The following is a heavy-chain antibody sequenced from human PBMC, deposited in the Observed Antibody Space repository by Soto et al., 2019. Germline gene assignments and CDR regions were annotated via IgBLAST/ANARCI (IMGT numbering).Heavy chain of an antibody. V-gene: IGHV3-23*01. CDR1: GFTFSSYA. CDR2: ISGSGGST. J-gene: IGHJ6*02. D-gene: IGHD6-13*01. Sequence: GGSLRLSCAASGFTFSSYAMSWVRQAPGKGLGWVSAISGSGGSTYYADSVKGRFTISRDNSKNTLYLQMNSLRAEDTAVYYCAKDSSSWSYYYYGMDVWGQGTTVTVSS. CDR3: AKDSSSWSYYYYGMDV.